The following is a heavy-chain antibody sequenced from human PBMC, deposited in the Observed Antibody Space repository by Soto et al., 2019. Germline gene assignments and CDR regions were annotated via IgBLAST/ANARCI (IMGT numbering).Heavy chain of an antibody. CDR2: ISPGSRYP. Sequence: GGSLRLSCAASGFTFGGSDMSWIRQAPGKGLEWLSYISPGSRYPAYADSVKGRFTISRDNAKRTLYLQMISLTAEDTAIYYCVRGGGGGLFDPWGQGTMVTVSS. CDR3: VRGGGGGLFDP. V-gene: IGHV3-11*06. D-gene: IGHD2-15*01. J-gene: IGHJ5*02. CDR1: GFTFGGSD.